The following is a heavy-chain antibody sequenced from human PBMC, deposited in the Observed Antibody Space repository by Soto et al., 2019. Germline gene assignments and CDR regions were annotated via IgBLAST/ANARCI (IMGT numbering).Heavy chain of an antibody. CDR1: GGSVSSGSYY. CDR3: ARGIEGWYQGRYYYGMDV. D-gene: IGHD6-19*01. V-gene: IGHV4-61*01. Sequence: QVRLQESGPGLVKPSETLSLTCTVSGGSVSSGSYYWSWIRQPPGKGLEWIGYIYYSGSTNYNPSLNSRVTISVDTSKNQFSLKLSSVTAADTAVYYCARGIEGWYQGRYYYGMDVWGQGTTVTVSS. CDR2: IYYSGST. J-gene: IGHJ6*02.